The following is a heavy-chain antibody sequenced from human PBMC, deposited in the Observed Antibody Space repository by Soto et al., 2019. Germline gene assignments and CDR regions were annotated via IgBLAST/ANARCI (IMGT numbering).Heavy chain of an antibody. J-gene: IGHJ5*02. CDR1: GGTFSSYA. D-gene: IGHD2-15*01. CDR3: AREGDIVVVVAATRYNWFDP. Sequence: QVQLVQSGAEVKKPGSSVKVSCKASGGTFSSYAISWVRQAPGQGLEWMGGIIPIFGTANYAQKSQGRVTITADESTSTAYMELSSLRSEDTAVYYCAREGDIVVVVAATRYNWFDPWGQGTLVTVSS. V-gene: IGHV1-69*01. CDR2: IIPIFGTA.